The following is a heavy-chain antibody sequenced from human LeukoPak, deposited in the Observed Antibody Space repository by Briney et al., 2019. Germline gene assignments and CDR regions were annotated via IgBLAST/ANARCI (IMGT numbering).Heavy chain of an antibody. J-gene: IGHJ4*02. V-gene: IGHV4-61*02. CDR2: IHTSGSP. CDR1: GGSISSGSYY. D-gene: IGHD6-6*01. CDR3: ARAPAGSSDLFDD. Sequence: SETLSLTCTVSGGSISSGSYYWSWIRQPAGKGLEWIGRIHTSGSPNYNPSLKSRLTISIDTSKNQFSLKVYSVTAADTAVCYCARAPAGSSDLFDDWGQGTLVTVSS.